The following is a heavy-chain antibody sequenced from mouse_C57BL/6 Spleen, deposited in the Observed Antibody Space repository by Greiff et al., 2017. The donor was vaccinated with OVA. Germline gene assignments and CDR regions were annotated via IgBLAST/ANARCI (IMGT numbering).Heavy chain of an antibody. J-gene: IGHJ2*01. CDR1: GYTFTSYV. D-gene: IGHD1-1*01. CDR3: ASGLLRWETGFDY. Sequence: EVKLMESGPELVKPGASVKMSCKASGYTFTSYVMHWVKQKPGQGLEWIGYIYPYNDGTKYNEKFKGKATLTSDKSSSTAYMELSSLTSEDSAVYYCASGLLRWETGFDYWGQGTPLTVSS. CDR2: IYPYNDGT. V-gene: IGHV1-14*01.